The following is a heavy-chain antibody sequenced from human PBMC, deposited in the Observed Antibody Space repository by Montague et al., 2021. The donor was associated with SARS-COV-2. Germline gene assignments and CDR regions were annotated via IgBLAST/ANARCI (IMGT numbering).Heavy chain of an antibody. CDR1: GDPISTSTW. V-gene: IGHV4-4*02. J-gene: IGHJ6*02. CDR2: IFHSGTI. D-gene: IGHD6-13*01. Sequence: SETLSLTCRVSGDPISTSTWWTWVRQTPGKGLEWIGEIFHSGTINYNPSLKSRVSISVDKSNNQFSLRLSSLIAADTAVYYCATLSRRAAAGTRGYFGLDVWGQGTTVVVSS. CDR3: ATLSRRAAAGTRGYFGLDV.